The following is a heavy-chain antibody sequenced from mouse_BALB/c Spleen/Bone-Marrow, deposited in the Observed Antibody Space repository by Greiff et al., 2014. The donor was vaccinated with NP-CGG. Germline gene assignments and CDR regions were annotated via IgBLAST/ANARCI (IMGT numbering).Heavy chain of an antibody. Sequence: QVQLQQSGAELVKPGASVKLSCKASGYTFTSYWMHWVKQRPGQGLEWIGEIDPSDSYTNYNQKFKGKVTLTVDKSSSTAYMQLSSLTSEDSAVYYCATARATSYAMDYWGQGTSVTVSS. V-gene: IGHV1-69*02. CDR3: ATARATSYAMDY. CDR1: GYTFTSYW. J-gene: IGHJ4*01. D-gene: IGHD3-1*01. CDR2: IDPSDSYT.